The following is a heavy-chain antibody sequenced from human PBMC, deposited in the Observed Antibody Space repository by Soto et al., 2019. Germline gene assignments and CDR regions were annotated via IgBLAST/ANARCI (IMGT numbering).Heavy chain of an antibody. V-gene: IGHV1-3*01. J-gene: IGHJ5*02. Sequence: ASVKVSCKASGYTFTSYARHWVRQAPGQRLEWMGWINAGNGNTKYSQKFQGRVTITRDTSASTAYMELSSLRSEDTAVYYCARAIYDSSGYYLSWFDPWGQGTLVTVSS. CDR1: GYTFTSYA. CDR2: INAGNGNT. D-gene: IGHD3-22*01. CDR3: ARAIYDSSGYYLSWFDP.